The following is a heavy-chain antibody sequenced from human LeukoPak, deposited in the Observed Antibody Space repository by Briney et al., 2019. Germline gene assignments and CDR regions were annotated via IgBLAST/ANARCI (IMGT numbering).Heavy chain of an antibody. V-gene: IGHV1-69*05. CDR2: IIPIFGTA. CDR1: GGTFSSYV. Sequence: SVKVSCKASGGTFSSYVISWVRQAPGQGLEWMGRIIPIFGTANYAQKSQGRVTITTDESTSTAYMELSSLRSEDTAVYYCARGYSSGYYYYFDYWGQGTLVTVSS. D-gene: IGHD3-22*01. J-gene: IGHJ4*02. CDR3: ARGYSSGYYYYFDY.